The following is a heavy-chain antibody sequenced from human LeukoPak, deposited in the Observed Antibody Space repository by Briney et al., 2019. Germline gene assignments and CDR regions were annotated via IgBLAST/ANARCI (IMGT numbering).Heavy chain of an antibody. CDR2: INHSGTT. Sequence: SETLSLTCAVYGGSFSDYYWSWIRQPPGTGLEWIGEINHSGTTNYSPSLKSRVSISVDTSKNQFSLKLNSVTAADAAMYYCASHFSSGSYRYTGSFDSWGQGMLVNVSS. CDR3: ASHFSSGSYRYTGSFDS. D-gene: IGHD3-16*02. CDR1: GGSFSDYY. J-gene: IGHJ4*02. V-gene: IGHV4-34*01.